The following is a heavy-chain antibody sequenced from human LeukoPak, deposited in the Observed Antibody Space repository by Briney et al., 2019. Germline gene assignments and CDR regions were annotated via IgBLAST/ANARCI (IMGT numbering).Heavy chain of an antibody. CDR3: AKRDAGYSGYAPDY. D-gene: IGHD5-12*01. Sequence: GGSLRLSCAASGFTFSDYYMSWIRQAPGKGLEWVAFIRFDESNKYYADSVKGRFIISRDNSKNTLYLQMNSLRAEDTAVYYCAKRDAGYSGYAPDYWGQGTLVTVSS. J-gene: IGHJ4*02. CDR2: IRFDESNK. V-gene: IGHV3-30*02. CDR1: GFTFSDYY.